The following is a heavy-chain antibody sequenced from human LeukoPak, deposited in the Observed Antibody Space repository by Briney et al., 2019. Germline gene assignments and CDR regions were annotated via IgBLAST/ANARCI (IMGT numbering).Heavy chain of an antibody. CDR3: ARGGDRPGRYYYYGMDV. D-gene: IGHD3-16*01. CDR2: TYYRSKRYN. CDR1: GDSVPSSSAT. V-gene: IGHV6-1*01. Sequence: SQTLSLTCAISGDSVPSSSATWNWIRQSPSRGLEWMGRTYYRSKRYNDYAVSVKSRVTINPDTSKNQFSLQLNSVTPEDRAVYFCARGGDRPGRYYYYGMDVWGQGTTVTVSS. J-gene: IGHJ6*02.